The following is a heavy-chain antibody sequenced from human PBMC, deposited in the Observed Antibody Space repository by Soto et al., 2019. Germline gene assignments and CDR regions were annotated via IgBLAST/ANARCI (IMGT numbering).Heavy chain of an antibody. CDR3: AHTMAPRIFDY. CDR2: IYWDDDK. Sequence: QITLKEAGTTLVKPTQTLTLTCSFSGFSLITSGAGVGWIRQPPGKALEWLALIYWDDDKGYSTSLKSRITITKDTSKNQVVLTMTNMDPADTATYYCAHTMAPRIFDYWGQGTLVTVSS. CDR1: GFSLITSGAG. V-gene: IGHV2-5*02. J-gene: IGHJ4*02.